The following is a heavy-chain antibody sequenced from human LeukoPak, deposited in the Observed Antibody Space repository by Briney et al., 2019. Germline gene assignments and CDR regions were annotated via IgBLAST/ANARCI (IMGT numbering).Heavy chain of an antibody. D-gene: IGHD3-10*01. CDR3: ARESLGEPGSFGY. CDR1: GFTFSTYA. V-gene: IGHV3-64*01. Sequence: PGGSLRLSCAVSGFTFSTYAMHWVRQAPGEGLEYVSGISRDGGSTYYANSVKGRFTISRDNSKNTLYLQMGSLRGEDMAVYYCARESLGEPGSFGYWGQGTLVTVSS. J-gene: IGHJ4*02. CDR2: ISRDGGST.